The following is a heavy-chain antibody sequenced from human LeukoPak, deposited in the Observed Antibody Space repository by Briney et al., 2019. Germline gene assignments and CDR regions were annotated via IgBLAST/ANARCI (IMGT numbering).Heavy chain of an antibody. V-gene: IGHV4-59*01. CDR2: IYYSGST. CDR1: GGSISSYY. Sequence: SETLSLTCTVSGGSISSYYWSWIRQPPGKGLEWIGYIYYSGSTNYNPSLKSRVSISVDTSKNQFSLKLSSVTAADMAVYYCARDRRGGGYNFDYWGQGTLVTVSS. CDR3: ARDRRGGGYNFDY. J-gene: IGHJ4*02. D-gene: IGHD5-24*01.